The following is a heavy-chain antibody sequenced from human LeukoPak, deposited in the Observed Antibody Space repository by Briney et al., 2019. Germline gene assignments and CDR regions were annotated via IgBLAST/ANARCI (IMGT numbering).Heavy chain of an antibody. J-gene: IGHJ4*02. CDR2: ISGYNGDT. CDR1: GYSFTSDG. D-gene: IGHD2-21*02. V-gene: IGHV1-18*01. CDR3: ASILYCGADCYSGRYFFDY. Sequence: ASVKVSCKAFGYSFTSDGISWVRQAPGQGLEWMGWISGYNGDTNYAQKLQGRVTMTTDPSTSTAYMELGSLRSDDTAVYYCASILYCGADCYSGRYFFDYWGQGTLVTVSS.